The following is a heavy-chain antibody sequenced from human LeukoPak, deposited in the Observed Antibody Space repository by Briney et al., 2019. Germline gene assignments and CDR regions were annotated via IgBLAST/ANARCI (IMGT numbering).Heavy chain of an antibody. J-gene: IGHJ4*02. Sequence: GASVKVSCKASGYIFTRYGIIWVRQADKGVSQWMGWISAHNSKTNYAQNLQGRVTMTTDTSTNTVYLELRSLTSDDTAVYYCARAGTTLLLDYWGQGTLVTVSS. CDR1: GYIFTRYG. CDR2: ISAHNSKT. V-gene: IGHV1-18*01. CDR3: ARAGTTLLLDY. D-gene: IGHD4-11*01.